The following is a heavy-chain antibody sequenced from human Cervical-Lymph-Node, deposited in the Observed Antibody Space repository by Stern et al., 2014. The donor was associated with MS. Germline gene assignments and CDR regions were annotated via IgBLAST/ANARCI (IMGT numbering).Heavy chain of an antibody. V-gene: IGHV4-39*01. J-gene: IGHJ4*02. CDR3: AKHACTGAACPFDL. Sequence: QLQLQESGPGLVKPSETLSLTCAVSGDSISSYTHYWAWIRQPPGKGLEWIGCFYYCGPPSYPPPLKSPVTISVDTSKNHFPLGLNSVPAADTAVYYCAKHACTGAACPFDLWGQGTLVTVSS. CDR1: GDSISSYTHY. D-gene: IGHD2-8*02. CDR2: FYYCGPP.